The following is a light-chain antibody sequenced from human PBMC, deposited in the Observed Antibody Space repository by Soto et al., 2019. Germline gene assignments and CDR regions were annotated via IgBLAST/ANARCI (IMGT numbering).Light chain of an antibody. CDR1: QSVSSSY. Sequence: ERVLIPVAGAPLLSPREKATPSCRASQSVSSSYLAWYQQKPGQAPRLLIYGASSRATGIPDRFSGSGSGTDFTPTISRLEPEDFAVYYCQQYGSSLWTFGQGTKVDIK. CDR2: GAS. CDR3: QQYGSSLWT. J-gene: IGKJ1*01. V-gene: IGKV3-20*01.